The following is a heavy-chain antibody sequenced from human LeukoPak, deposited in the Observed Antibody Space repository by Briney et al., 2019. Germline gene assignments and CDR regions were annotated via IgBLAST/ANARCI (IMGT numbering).Heavy chain of an antibody. J-gene: IGHJ4*02. CDR3: AKFGLPFDY. Sequence: GGSLRLSCAASGFTFSSYGMHWVRQAPGKGLEWVAVISYDGSNKYYADSVKGRFTISRDNSKNTLYLQMNSLGAEDTAVYYCAKFGLPFDYWGQGTLVTVSS. CDR2: ISYDGSNK. CDR1: GFTFSSYG. D-gene: IGHD3-16*01. V-gene: IGHV3-30*18.